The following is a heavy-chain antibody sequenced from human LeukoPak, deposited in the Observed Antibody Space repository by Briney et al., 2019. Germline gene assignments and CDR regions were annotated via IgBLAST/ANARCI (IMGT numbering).Heavy chain of an antibody. CDR3: ARRGGYCYGGLLDYGMDV. CDR1: GYSFTSYW. Sequence: GESLKISCQGSGYSFTSYWIGWVRQMPGKGLEWMGIIYPGDSDTRYSPSFQGQVTISADKSISTAYLQWSSLKASDTAMYYCARRGGYCYGGLLDYGMDVWGQGTTVTVSS. V-gene: IGHV5-51*01. D-gene: IGHD5-18*01. J-gene: IGHJ6*02. CDR2: IYPGDSDT.